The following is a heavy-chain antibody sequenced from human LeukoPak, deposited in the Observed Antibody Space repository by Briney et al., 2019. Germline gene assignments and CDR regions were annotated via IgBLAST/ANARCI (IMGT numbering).Heavy chain of an antibody. CDR1: GGSISSYY. J-gene: IGHJ4*02. D-gene: IGHD1-1*01. CDR3: ATGLTTGTTFDY. CDR2: IYYSGST. Sequence: ETLSLTCTVSGGSISSYYRSWIRQPPGKGLEWIGYIYYSGSTNYNPSLKSRVTISVDTSKNQFSLKLSSVTAADTAVYYCATGLTTGTTFDYWGQGTLVTVSS. V-gene: IGHV4-59*01.